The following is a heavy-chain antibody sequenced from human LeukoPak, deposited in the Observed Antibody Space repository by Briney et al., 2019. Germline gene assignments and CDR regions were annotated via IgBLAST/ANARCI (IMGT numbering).Heavy chain of an antibody. CDR1: GGSISSSSYY. CDR3: ARENDILTGVA. J-gene: IGHJ4*02. CDR2: IYYSGST. Sequence: SETLSLTCTVSGGSISSSSYYWGWIRQPPGKGLEWIGSIYYSGSTYYNPSLKSRVTISVDTSKNQFSLKLSSVTAADTAVYYCARENDILTGVAGGQGTLVTVSS. D-gene: IGHD3-9*01. V-gene: IGHV4-39*07.